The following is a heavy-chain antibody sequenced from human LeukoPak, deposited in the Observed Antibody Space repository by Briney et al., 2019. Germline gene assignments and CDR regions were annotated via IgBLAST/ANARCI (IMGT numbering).Heavy chain of an antibody. V-gene: IGHV3-7*01. J-gene: IGHJ4*02. Sequence: VGSLRLSCAASGFTFSDYWMVWVRHAPGMGQEWVANIKLDGREEYYVVSVKGRFTFSRDNAKNSLYLEMSSLRAEDTAVYYCGRDRYYGGNSPRFDFWGQGTLVTVSS. D-gene: IGHD2-21*01. CDR3: GRDRYYGGNSPRFDF. CDR1: GFTFSDYW. CDR2: IKLDGREE.